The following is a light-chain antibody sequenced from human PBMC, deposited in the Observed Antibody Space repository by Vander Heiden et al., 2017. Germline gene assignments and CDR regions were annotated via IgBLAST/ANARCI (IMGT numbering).Light chain of an antibody. CDR2: YDS. Sequence: SYELTQPPSMSVAPGQTARITCGGNNVGRLALHWYKPKPGQAPMMVMYYDSARPAGIPERFSGSNSGNTATLTINKVEADDEADYYCHVWDPSTESVVFGGGTRLTVL. V-gene: IGLV3-21*01. CDR3: HVWDPSTESVV. J-gene: IGLJ2*01. CDR1: NVGRLA.